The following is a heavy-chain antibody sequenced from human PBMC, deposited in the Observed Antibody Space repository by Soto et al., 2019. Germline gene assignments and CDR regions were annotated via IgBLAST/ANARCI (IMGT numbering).Heavy chain of an antibody. CDR2: VFYGGTT. J-gene: IGHJ5*02. D-gene: IGHD2-15*01. Sequence: SETLSLTCTVSGGSISSTNNYWGWIRQPPGKGLEWIGSVFYGGTTYYNPSLNSRVTISVDTSKNQFSLRLSSVTAADTAVYYCARPTYCSGGACFPFGWFDPWGQGTLVTVSS. CDR1: GGSISSTNNY. V-gene: IGHV4-39*01. CDR3: ARPTYCSGGACFPFGWFDP.